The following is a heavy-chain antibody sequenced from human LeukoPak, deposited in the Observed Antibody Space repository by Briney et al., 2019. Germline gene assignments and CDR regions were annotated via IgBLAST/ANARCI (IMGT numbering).Heavy chain of an antibody. CDR1: GGSFSGYY. Sequence: PSETLSLTCAVYGGSFSGYYWSWIRQPPGKGLEWIGEINHSGSTNYNPSLKSRVTISVDTSKNQFSLKLSSVTAADTAVYYCARAHYDFWSGYRNWFDPWGQGTLVTVSS. V-gene: IGHV4-34*01. J-gene: IGHJ5*02. D-gene: IGHD3-3*01. CDR3: ARAHYDFWSGYRNWFDP. CDR2: INHSGST.